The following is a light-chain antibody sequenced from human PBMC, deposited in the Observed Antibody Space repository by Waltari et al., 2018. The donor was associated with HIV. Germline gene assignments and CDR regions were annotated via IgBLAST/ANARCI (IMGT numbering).Light chain of an antibody. J-gene: IGKJ2*03. CDR1: QSLLYTSKNKNY. Sequence: DIVMTQSPDSLSVSLGARATINCRSSQSLLYTSKNKNYGAGYQQRPGQRPKLRIYWASSRESGVPDRFRGSVSGTDFTLTISSLQAEDVAVYYCQQYYSTQYSCGQGTKLEIK. CDR2: WAS. V-gene: IGKV4-1*01. CDR3: QQYYSTQYS.